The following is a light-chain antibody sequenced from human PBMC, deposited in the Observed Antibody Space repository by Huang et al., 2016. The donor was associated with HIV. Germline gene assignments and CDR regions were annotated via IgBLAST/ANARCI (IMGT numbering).Light chain of an antibody. Sequence: ERVMTQSPDTLSVSPGQRVTLSCRASQWVSSNLAWYQQKPGQAPRLLIYGASTRVTGVPARFSGSGSGTEFTLSISSLQSEDFAVYYCLQYNNWPRTFGQGTKVEIK. J-gene: IGKJ2*01. CDR3: LQYNNWPRT. V-gene: IGKV3-15*01. CDR1: QWVSSN. CDR2: GAS.